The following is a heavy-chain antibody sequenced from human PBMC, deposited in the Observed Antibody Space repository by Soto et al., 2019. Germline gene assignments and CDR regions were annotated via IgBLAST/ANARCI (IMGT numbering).Heavy chain of an antibody. J-gene: IGHJ6*02. V-gene: IGHV1-2*04. CDR3: VRQYYYDSSGYYLPRYYGMDV. D-gene: IGHD3-22*01. CDR1: GYTFTGYY. Sequence: ASVKVSCKASGYTFTGYYMHWVRQAPGQGLEWMGWVNPNSGGTNYAQKFQGWVTMTRDTSISTAYMELSRLRSDDTAAYYCVRQYYYDSSGYYLPRYYGMDVWGQGTTVTVSS. CDR2: VNPNSGGT.